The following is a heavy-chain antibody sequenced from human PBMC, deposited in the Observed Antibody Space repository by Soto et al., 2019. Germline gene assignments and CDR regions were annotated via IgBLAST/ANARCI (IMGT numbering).Heavy chain of an antibody. CDR3: AREDESSGLCLDY. D-gene: IGHD3-22*01. Sequence: GSLRLSCAASGFTVSSNYMSWVRQAPGKGLEWVSVIYRSGSTHYADSVKGRFTISRDNSKNTLYLQMNSLRAEDTAVYYCAREDESSGLCLDYWGQGTLVTVSS. CDR2: IYRSGST. J-gene: IGHJ4*02. V-gene: IGHV3-66*01. CDR1: GFTVSSNY.